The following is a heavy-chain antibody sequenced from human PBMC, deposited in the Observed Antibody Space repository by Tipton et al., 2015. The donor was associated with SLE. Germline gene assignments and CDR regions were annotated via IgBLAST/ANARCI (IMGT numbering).Heavy chain of an antibody. CDR1: GFTFINAW. Sequence: SLRLSCAASGFTFINAWMSWVRQAPGKGLEWVSSISSSSSYIYYADSVKGRFTISRDNAKNSLYLQMNSLRAEDTAVYYCARVYDSSSGWVDYWGQGTLVTVSS. D-gene: IGHD6-6*01. CDR2: ISSSSSYI. J-gene: IGHJ4*02. V-gene: IGHV3-21*01. CDR3: ARVYDSSSGWVDY.